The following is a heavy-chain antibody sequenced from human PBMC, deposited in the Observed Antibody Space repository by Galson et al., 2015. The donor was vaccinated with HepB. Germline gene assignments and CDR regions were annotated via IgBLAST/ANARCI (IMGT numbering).Heavy chain of an antibody. V-gene: IGHV3-7*01. CDR2: IKQDGSEK. J-gene: IGHJ4*02. CDR3: AKDGGYSYGSFDY. Sequence: SLRLSCAASGFTFSSYWMSWVRQAPGKGLEWVANIKQDGSEKYYVDSVKGRFTISRDNSKNTLYLQMNSLRAEDTAVYYCAKDGGYSYGSFDYWGQGTLVTVSS. D-gene: IGHD5-18*01. CDR1: GFTFSSYW.